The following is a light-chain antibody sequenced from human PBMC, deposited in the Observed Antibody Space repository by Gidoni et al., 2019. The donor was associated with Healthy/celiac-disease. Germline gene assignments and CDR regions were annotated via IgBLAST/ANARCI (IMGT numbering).Light chain of an antibody. CDR3: QQRSNWPPYT. CDR1: QSVSSY. V-gene: IGKV3-11*01. CDR2: DAS. Sequence: IVLTQSPATLSLSPATLSCRASQSVSSYLAWYQQKPGQAPRLLIYDASNRATGIPARFSGSGSGTDFTITISSLEPEDFAVYYCQQRSNWPPYTFGQGTKVEIK. J-gene: IGKJ2*01.